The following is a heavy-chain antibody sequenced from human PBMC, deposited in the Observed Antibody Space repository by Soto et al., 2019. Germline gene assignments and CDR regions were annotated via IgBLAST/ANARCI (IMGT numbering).Heavy chain of an antibody. D-gene: IGHD3-22*01. Sequence: GGSLRLSCAASGFTLDDYTMHWVRQAPGKGLEWVSLISWDGGSTYYADSVKGRFTISRDNSKNSLYLQMNSLRTEDTALYYCAKDIRSHYDYYYGMDVWGQGTTVTVSS. CDR1: GFTLDDYT. V-gene: IGHV3-43*01. CDR3: AKDIRSHYDYYYGMDV. J-gene: IGHJ6*02. CDR2: ISWDGGST.